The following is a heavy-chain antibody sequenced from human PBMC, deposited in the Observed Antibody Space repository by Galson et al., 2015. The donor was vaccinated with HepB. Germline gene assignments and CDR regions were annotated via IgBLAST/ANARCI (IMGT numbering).Heavy chain of an antibody. V-gene: IGHV3-23*01. CDR2: ISGSGGST. J-gene: IGHJ4*02. D-gene: IGHD2-2*02. CDR1: GFTFSSYA. CDR3: AKGVGYGYCSSTSCYSRN. Sequence: SLRLSCAASGFTFSSYAMSWVRQAPGKGLEWVSAISGSGGSTYYADSVKGRFIISRDNSKNTLYLQMNSLRAEDTAVYYCAKGVGYGYCSSTSCYSRNWGQGTLVTVSS.